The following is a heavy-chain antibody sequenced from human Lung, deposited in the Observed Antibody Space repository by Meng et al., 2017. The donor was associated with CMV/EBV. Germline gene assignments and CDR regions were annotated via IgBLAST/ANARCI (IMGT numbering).Heavy chain of an antibody. V-gene: IGHV3-30*02. CDR1: GFTFSSYG. Sequence: GESLKISCAASGFTFSSYGMHWVRQAPGKGLEWVAFIRYDGSNKYYADSVKGRFTISRDNSKNTLYLQMNSLRPEDTAVYYCSIYCSGGSCYSDAFDIWGQGTMVTVSS. D-gene: IGHD2-15*01. CDR3: SIYCSGGSCYSDAFDI. CDR2: IRYDGSNK. J-gene: IGHJ3*02.